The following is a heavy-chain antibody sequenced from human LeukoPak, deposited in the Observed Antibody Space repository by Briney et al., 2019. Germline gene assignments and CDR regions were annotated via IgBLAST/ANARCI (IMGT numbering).Heavy chain of an antibody. V-gene: IGHV1-8*03. D-gene: IGHD5-24*01. J-gene: IGHJ6*03. CDR3: ARVGWLQLYYYYYYYMDV. CDR1: GYTFTSYG. CDR2: MNPNSGNT. Sequence: GASVKVSCKASGYTFTSYGISWVRQAPGQGLEWMGWMNPNSGNTGYAQKFQGRVTITRNTSISTAYMELSSLRSEDTAVYYCARVGWLQLYYYYYYYMDVWGKGTTVTVSS.